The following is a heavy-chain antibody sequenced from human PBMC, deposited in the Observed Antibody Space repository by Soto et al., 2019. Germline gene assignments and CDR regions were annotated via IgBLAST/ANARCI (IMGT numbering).Heavy chain of an antibody. CDR1: GGSISNSDYY. Sequence: SETLSLTCTVSGGSISNSDYYWGWIRQPPGKELEWIGTIYYSGTTYYNPSPKSRVTISVDTSKNQFSLKLSSVTAADTAVYYCARLSGYYSLFYFDYWGQGTLVTVSS. J-gene: IGHJ4*02. V-gene: IGHV4-39*01. D-gene: IGHD3-3*01. CDR3: ARLSGYYSLFYFDY. CDR2: IYYSGTT.